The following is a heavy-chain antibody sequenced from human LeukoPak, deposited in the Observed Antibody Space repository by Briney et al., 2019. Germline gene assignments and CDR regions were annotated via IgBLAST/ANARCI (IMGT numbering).Heavy chain of an antibody. CDR2: INSDGSST. V-gene: IGHV3-74*03. J-gene: IGHJ4*02. CDR3: ARDPLSYHIDY. D-gene: IGHD1-14*01. CDR1: GFTFSSYW. Sequence: GGSLRLSCAASGFTFSSYWMSWVRQAPGKGLVWVSHINSDGSSTMYSDSVKGRFTISRDNAKSTLYLQMNSLRAEDTAVYYCARDPLSYHIDYWGQGTLVTVPS.